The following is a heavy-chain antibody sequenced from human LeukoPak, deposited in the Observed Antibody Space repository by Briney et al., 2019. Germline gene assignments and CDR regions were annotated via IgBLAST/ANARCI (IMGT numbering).Heavy chain of an antibody. D-gene: IGHD3-10*01. CDR1: GFTVSSNY. CDR3: AKVSITMVRGVFDY. Sequence: PGGSLRLTCAASGFTVSSNYMNWIGQALGKGLEGVAAISGSGGSTYYADSVTGRFTISRDNSKNTLYLQMNSLRAEDTAVYYCAKVSITMVRGVFDYWGQGTLVTVSS. CDR2: ISGSGGST. J-gene: IGHJ4*02. V-gene: IGHV3-23*01.